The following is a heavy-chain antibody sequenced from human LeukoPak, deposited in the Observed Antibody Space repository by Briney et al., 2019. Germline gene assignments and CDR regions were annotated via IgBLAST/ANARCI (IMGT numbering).Heavy chain of an antibody. CDR2: INSSGGST. D-gene: IGHD3-10*01. CDR3: AQNYYGSGSYLN. Sequence: GASVKVSCKASGYTFTRSHMHWVRQAPGQGLEWMGIINSSGGSTSYAQKFQGRVTMTRDTSTSTVYMELSSLRSEDTAVYYCAQNYYGSGSYLNWGQGTLVTVSS. V-gene: IGHV1-46*01. J-gene: IGHJ4*02. CDR1: GYTFTRSH.